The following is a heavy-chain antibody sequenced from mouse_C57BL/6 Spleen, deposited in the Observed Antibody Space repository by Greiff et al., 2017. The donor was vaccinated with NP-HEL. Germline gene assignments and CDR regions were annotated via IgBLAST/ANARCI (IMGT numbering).Heavy chain of an antibody. V-gene: IGHV8-12*01. Sequence: VKLMESGPGILQSSQTLSLTCSFSGFSLSTSGMGVSWIRQPSGKGLEWLAHIYWDDDKRYNPSLKSRLTISKDTSRNQVFLKITSVDTADTATYYCARDYYGSPGWFAYWGQGTLVTVSA. J-gene: IGHJ3*01. CDR1: GFSLSTSGMG. CDR3: ARDYYGSPGWFAY. D-gene: IGHD1-1*01. CDR2: IYWDDDK.